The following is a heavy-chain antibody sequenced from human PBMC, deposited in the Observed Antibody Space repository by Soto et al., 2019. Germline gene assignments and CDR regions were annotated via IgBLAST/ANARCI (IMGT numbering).Heavy chain of an antibody. CDR1: GGSISSYY. J-gene: IGHJ1*01. Sequence: QVQLQESGPGLVKPSETLSLTCTVSGGSISSYYWSWIRQPPGKGLEWIGYIYYSGSTNYNPSLKSRRTQSVNTSKIEITMKLSSVTAADKAVYYCARHRDGDYGYFQHWGQGTLVTVSS. V-gene: IGHV4-59*08. CDR3: ARHRDGDYGYFQH. D-gene: IGHD4-17*01. CDR2: IYYSGST.